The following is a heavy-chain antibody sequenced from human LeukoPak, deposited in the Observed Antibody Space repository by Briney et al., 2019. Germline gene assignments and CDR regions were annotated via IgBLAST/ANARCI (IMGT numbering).Heavy chain of an antibody. CDR1: GLRFSDYY. Sequence: GGSLRLSCAASGLRFSDYYVCWIRQAPGKGLEWVSAISGSGGSTYYADSVKGRFTISRDNSKNTLYLQMNSLRAEDTAVYYCAKAGSSGFFDYWGQGTLVTVSS. CDR3: AKAGSSGFFDY. V-gene: IGHV3-23*01. J-gene: IGHJ4*02. D-gene: IGHD6-19*01. CDR2: ISGSGGST.